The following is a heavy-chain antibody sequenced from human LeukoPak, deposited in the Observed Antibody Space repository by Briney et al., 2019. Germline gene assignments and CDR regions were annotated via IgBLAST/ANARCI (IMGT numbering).Heavy chain of an antibody. CDR3: ARHRAGFPLFEN. J-gene: IGHJ4*02. Sequence: SETLSLTCVVSGGSISSGSHYWSWIRQPPGKGLEWIGYIYHSGSTSYCPSLKSRVTISVDRAKNQFSLTLSSVTAADTAVYYCARHRAGFPLFENWGQGTLVTVSS. CDR2: IYHSGST. D-gene: IGHD3-10*01. V-gene: IGHV4-30-2*01. CDR1: GGSISSGSHY.